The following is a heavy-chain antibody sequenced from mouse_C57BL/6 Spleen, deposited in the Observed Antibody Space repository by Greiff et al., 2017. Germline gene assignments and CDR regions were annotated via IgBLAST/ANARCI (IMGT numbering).Heavy chain of an antibody. J-gene: IGHJ4*01. CDR1: GFSLTSYG. D-gene: IGHD2-5*01. CDR3: AKKGDYSNLYAMDY. V-gene: IGHV2-5*01. CDR2: IWRGGST. Sequence: VKLVESGPGLVQPSQSLSITCTVSGFSLTSYGVHWVRQSPGKGLEWLGVIWRGGSTDYNAAFMSRLSITKDNSKSQVFFKMNSLQADDTAIYYCAKKGDYSNLYAMDYWGQGTSVTVSS.